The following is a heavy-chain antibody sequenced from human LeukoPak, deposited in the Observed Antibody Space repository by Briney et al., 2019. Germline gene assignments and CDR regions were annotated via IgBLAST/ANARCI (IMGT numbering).Heavy chain of an antibody. Sequence: GGSLRLSCAASGFTFSSYAMHWVRQAPGKGLEWVAVISYDGSNKYYADSVKGRFTISRDNSKNTLHLQMNSLRAEDTAVYYCARLGAETVTLLDYWGQGTLVTVSS. V-gene: IGHV3-30-3*01. D-gene: IGHD4-17*01. CDR2: ISYDGSNK. CDR3: ARLGAETVTLLDY. CDR1: GFTFSSYA. J-gene: IGHJ4*02.